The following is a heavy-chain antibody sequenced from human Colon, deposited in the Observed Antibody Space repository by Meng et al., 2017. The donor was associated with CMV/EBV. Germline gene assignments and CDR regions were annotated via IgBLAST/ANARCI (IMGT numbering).Heavy chain of an antibody. J-gene: IGHJ4*02. Sequence: EVKLLESAGGLVQPGVSLRLSCAASRFIFNNYCLAWVRQAPGKGLEWVSSISTSGAATFYADSVKGRFTISRDNSRDTVYLQMSSLRAEDTAVYYCATFTGTLDPFHYWGQGTLVTVSS. D-gene: IGHD1-1*01. CDR3: ATFTGTLDPFHY. CDR1: RFIFNNYC. CDR2: ISTSGAAT. V-gene: IGHV3-23*01.